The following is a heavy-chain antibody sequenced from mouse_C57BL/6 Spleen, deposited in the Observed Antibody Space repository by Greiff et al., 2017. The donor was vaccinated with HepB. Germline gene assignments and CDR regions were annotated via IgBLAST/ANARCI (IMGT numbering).Heavy chain of an antibody. J-gene: IGHJ3*01. CDR2: IDPSDSET. V-gene: IGHV1-52*01. CDR1: GYTFTSYW. Sequence: VQLQQPGAELVRPGSSVKLSCKASGYTFTSYWMHWVKQRPIQGLEWIGNIDPSDSETHYNQKFKDKATLTVDKSSSTAYMQLSSLTSEDSAVYYCARSGSSNYVAYWGQGTLVTVSA. CDR3: ARSGSSNYVAY. D-gene: IGHD2-5*01.